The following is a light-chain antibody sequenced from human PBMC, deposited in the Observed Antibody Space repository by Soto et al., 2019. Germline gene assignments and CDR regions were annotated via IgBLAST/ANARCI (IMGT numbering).Light chain of an antibody. V-gene: IGKV3-11*01. Sequence: EVVMRQSPSTLAVSPGEGATLSCRASQGIGDTLAWYQQKPGQAPRLLIYDASNRATGIPARFSGSGSGTDFTLTISSLEPEDFAVYYCQQRSNWPPITFGQGTRLEI. CDR1: QGIGDT. CDR2: DAS. CDR3: QQRSNWPPIT. J-gene: IGKJ5*01.